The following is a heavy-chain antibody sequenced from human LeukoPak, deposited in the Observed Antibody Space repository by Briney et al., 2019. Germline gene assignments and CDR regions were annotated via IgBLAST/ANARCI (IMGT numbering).Heavy chain of an antibody. CDR2: IKQDGSEK. J-gene: IGHJ4*02. Sequence: PGGSLRLSCVVSRFTLSNYWMSWVRQAPGKGLAWVANIKQDGSEKYYVDSVTGRFTISRDNAENSLFLQMDSLRVEDTAVYYCVRWSTSFDLWGQGTLVTVSS. CDR3: VRWSTSFDL. V-gene: IGHV3-7*01. CDR1: RFTLSNYW.